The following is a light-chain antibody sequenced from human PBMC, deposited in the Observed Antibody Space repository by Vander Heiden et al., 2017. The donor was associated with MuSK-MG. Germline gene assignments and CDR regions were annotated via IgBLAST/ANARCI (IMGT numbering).Light chain of an antibody. Sequence: EVVLTQSPASLSLSPGEGATLSCRASQSVDSYLAWYQQKPGQAPRLLLYDASNRATGIPARFRGSGSGTDFTLTISSLEPEDFAVYYCQQRSNWPGTFGQGTKVEIK. J-gene: IGKJ1*01. CDR1: QSVDSY. V-gene: IGKV3-11*01. CDR3: QQRSNWPGT. CDR2: DAS.